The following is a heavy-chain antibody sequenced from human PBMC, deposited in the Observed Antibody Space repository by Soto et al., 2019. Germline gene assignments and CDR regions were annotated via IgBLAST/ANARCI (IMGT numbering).Heavy chain of an antibody. CDR1: GFTVSSNY. J-gene: IGHJ5*02. CDR2: IYSGGST. D-gene: IGHD2-15*01. V-gene: IGHV3-66*01. CDR3: ASGGSPVVAATLQWFDP. Sequence: GGSPRLSCAASGFTVSSNYMSWVRQAPGKGLEWVSVIYSGGSTYYADSVKGRFTISRDNSKNTLYLQMNSLRAEDTAVYYCASGGSPVVAATLQWFDPWGQGTLVTVSS.